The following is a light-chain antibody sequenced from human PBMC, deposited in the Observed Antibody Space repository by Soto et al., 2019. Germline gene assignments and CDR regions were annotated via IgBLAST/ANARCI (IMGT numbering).Light chain of an antibody. CDR3: QQSAGSPRT. CDR2: DAS. J-gene: IGKJ1*01. V-gene: IGKV3-20*01. Sequence: EIVLTQSPGTLSLSPGERATLSCRASQSVSSRSLAWYQQKPGQAPRLLISDASNRAADIPDRFSGSGSGTDFTLTINRLEPEDFAVYYCQQSAGSPRTFGQGTKVEIK. CDR1: QSVSSRS.